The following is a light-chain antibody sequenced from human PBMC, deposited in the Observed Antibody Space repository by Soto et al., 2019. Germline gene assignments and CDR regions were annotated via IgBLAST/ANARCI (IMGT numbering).Light chain of an antibody. CDR3: SSYGGSNNFV. V-gene: IGLV2-8*01. Sequence: QSVLTQPPSASGSPGQSVTISCTGTSSDVGGYNYVSWYQLHPGNAPKLMIFEVTRRPSGVPYRFSGSKSGNTASLTVSRLQADDEADYYGSSYGGSNNFVFGTGTKLTVL. CDR2: EVT. J-gene: IGLJ1*01. CDR1: SSDVGGYNY.